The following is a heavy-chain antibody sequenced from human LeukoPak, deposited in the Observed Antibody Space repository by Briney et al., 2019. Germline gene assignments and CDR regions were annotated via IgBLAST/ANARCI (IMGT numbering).Heavy chain of an antibody. Sequence: GGSLRLSCAASGFTFSSYEMNWVRQAPGKGLEWVSYISNTGSTIFYADSVKGRFTISRDNAKNSLYLQMNSLRAEDTAVYYCARGRDCSGGSCYYDPWGQGTLVTVSS. CDR2: ISNTGSTI. J-gene: IGHJ5*02. V-gene: IGHV3-48*03. CDR3: ARGRDCSGGSCYYDP. CDR1: GFTFSSYE. D-gene: IGHD2-15*01.